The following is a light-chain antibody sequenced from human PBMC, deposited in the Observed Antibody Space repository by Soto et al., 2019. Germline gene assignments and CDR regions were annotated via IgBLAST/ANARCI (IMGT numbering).Light chain of an antibody. CDR2: LEGSGSY. V-gene: IGLV4-60*02. J-gene: IGLJ2*01. CDR1: SGHSSYI. CDR3: ETWDSNTRV. Sequence: QLVLTQSSSASASLGSSVKLTCTLSSGHSSYIIAWHQQKPGKAPRYLTKLEGSGSYNKGSGVPDRFSGSSSGADRYLTISNLQFEDEADYYCETWDSNTRVFGGGTKLTVL.